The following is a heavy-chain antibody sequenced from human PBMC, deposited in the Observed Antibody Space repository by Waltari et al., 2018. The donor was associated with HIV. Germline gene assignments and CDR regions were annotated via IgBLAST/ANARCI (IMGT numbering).Heavy chain of an antibody. D-gene: IGHD3-3*01. CDR3: ARDHATIFGGGGRDYGMDV. CDR2: IYSSGST. J-gene: IGHJ6*02. CDR1: GGSISSGGYY. V-gene: IGHV4-31*03. Sequence: QVQLQESGPGLVKPSQTLSLTCTVSGGSISSGGYYWSWIRKHPGKGLEWIGYIYSSGSTASNPSLKSRVTISVATSKNQFSLKLSSVTAADTAVYYCARDHATIFGGGGRDYGMDVWGQGTTVTVSS.